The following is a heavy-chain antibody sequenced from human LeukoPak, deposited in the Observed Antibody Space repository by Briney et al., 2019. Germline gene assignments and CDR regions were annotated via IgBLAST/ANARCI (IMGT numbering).Heavy chain of an antibody. CDR2: IKSKTDGGTT. J-gene: IGHJ4*02. Sequence: GGTLRLSCAASGFTFSRYGMSWVRQAPGKGLEWVGRIKSKTDGGTTDYAAPVKGRFTISRDDSKNTLYLQMNSLKTEDTAMYYCATDIPPAYNYDTSGYYPYWGQGTLVTVSS. CDR3: ATDIPPAYNYDTSGYYPY. V-gene: IGHV3-15*01. CDR1: GFTFSRYG. D-gene: IGHD3-22*01.